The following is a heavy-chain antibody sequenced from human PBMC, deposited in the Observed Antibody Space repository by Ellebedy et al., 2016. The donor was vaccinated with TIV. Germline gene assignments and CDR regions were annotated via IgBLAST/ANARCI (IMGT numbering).Heavy chain of an antibody. J-gene: IGHJ4*02. CDR2: ISSSGSYL. V-gene: IGHV3-21*01. D-gene: IGHD5-24*01. CDR3: ATSRARVY. Sequence: GESLKISCAASGFTFSSYTINWVRQTPGKGLDWVSSISSSGSYLYYADSVKGRFTISRDNAKNSLYLQMNSLRVDDTAVSYCATSRARVYWGQGTLVTVSS. CDR1: GFTFSSYT.